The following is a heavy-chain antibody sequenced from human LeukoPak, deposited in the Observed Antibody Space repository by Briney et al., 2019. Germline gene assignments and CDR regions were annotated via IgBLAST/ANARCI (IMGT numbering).Heavy chain of an antibody. D-gene: IGHD7-27*01. V-gene: IGHV3-30-3*01. CDR1: GFTFSSYA. CDR2: ISYDGSNK. CDR3: ARDGEGGAFDI. J-gene: IGHJ3*02. Sequence: GGSLRLSCAASGFTFSSYAMHWVRQAPGKGLEWVAVISYDGSNKYYADSVKGRFTISRDNSKNTLYLQMNSLRAEDTAVYYCARDGEGGAFDIWGQGTMVTVSS.